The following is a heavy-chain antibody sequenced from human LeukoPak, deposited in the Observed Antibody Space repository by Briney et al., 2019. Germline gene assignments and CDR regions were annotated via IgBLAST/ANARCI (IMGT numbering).Heavy chain of an antibody. V-gene: IGHV3-23*01. D-gene: IGHD2-21*02. Sequence: PGGSLRLSCAASGFTFSNYAMSWVRQAPGKRLEGVSGISGTSGTINYADPVKGRFTISRDNSKNTVYLQMNSLRAEDTAVYYCAKRLGDQRAFDYWGQGALVTVSS. CDR2: ISGTSGTI. J-gene: IGHJ4*02. CDR1: GFTFSNYA. CDR3: AKRLGDQRAFDY.